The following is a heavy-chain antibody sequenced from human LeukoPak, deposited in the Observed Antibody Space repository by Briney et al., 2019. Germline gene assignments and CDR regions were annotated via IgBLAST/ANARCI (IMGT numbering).Heavy chain of an antibody. CDR2: ISGSGGST. CDR1: GFTFSSYA. V-gene: IGHV3-23*01. J-gene: IGHJ3*02. D-gene: IGHD1-14*01. Sequence: HPGGSLRLSCGASGFTFSSYAMSWVRQAPGKGLEWVSAISGSGGSTYYADSVKGRFTISRDNSKNTLYLQMNSLRAEDTAVYYCAKGQEPLPLYAFDIWGQGTMVTVSS. CDR3: AKGQEPLPLYAFDI.